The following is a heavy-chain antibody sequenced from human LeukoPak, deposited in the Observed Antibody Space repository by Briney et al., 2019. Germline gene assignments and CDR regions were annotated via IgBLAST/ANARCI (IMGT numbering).Heavy chain of an antibody. Sequence: SETLSLTCAVSGYALSIGYYWGWIRQPPGKGLEWIGSIYHSGSTYYTPSLKSRVTISVDTSKNQFSLKLSSVTAADTAVYYCARSPDIIVVPAAYFDYWGQGTLVTVSS. CDR3: ARSPDIIVVPAAYFDY. CDR1: GYALSIGYY. D-gene: IGHD2-2*01. CDR2: IYHSGST. J-gene: IGHJ4*02. V-gene: IGHV4-38-2*01.